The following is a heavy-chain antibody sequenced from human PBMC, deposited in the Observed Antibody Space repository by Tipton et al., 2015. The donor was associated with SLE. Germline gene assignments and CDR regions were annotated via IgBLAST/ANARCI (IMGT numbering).Heavy chain of an antibody. CDR2: LSLSDKN. J-gene: IGHJ3*02. CDR1: DASMNSYF. D-gene: IGHD4-17*01. CDR3: AGSKVTTARDSFDI. V-gene: IGHV4-4*07. Sequence: GLVKPSETLSLTCNVSDASMNSYFWNRIRQPAGKGLEWIGRLSLSDKNNYNPSLQSRVTMSVDTSKSQFSLEVRSVTATDTAVYFCAGSKVTTARDSFDIWGPGTVVVVSP.